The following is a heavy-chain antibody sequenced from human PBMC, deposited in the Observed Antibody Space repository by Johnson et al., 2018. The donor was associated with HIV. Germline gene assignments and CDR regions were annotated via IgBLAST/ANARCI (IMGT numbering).Heavy chain of an antibody. D-gene: IGHD1-26*01. CDR3: AKCLSGSYPRDAFDI. CDR1: GFTFDDYG. J-gene: IGHJ3*02. Sequence: VQLVESGGRVVRPGGSLRLSCVASGFTFDDYGMSWVRQAPGKGLEWVSGIHWNSGRIGYADSVTGRFTISRDNAKNSLYLQMNSLRAEDTALYYCAKCLSGSYPRDAFDIWGQGTMVTVSS. CDR2: IHWNSGRI. V-gene: IGHV3-20*04.